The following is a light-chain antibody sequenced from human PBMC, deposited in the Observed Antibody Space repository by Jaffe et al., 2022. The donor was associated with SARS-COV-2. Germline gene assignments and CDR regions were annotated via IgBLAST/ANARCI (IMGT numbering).Light chain of an antibody. Sequence: NFMLTQPHSVSESPGKTVTISCTGSSGLIANNFVQWYQQRPGSAPTTVIYEDHRRPSGVPDRFSGSVDSSSNSASLTISGLTTEDEADYYCHSFDTNDLDVFGGGTKLTVL. CDR3: HSFDTNDLDV. CDR1: SGLIANNF. CDR2: EDH. J-gene: IGLJ2*01. V-gene: IGLV6-57*02.